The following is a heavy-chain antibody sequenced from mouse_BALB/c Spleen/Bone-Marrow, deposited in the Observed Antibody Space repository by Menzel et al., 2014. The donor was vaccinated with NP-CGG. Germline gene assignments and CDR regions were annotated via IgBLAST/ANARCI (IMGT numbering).Heavy chain of an antibody. CDR3: TRSRYGDY. J-gene: IGHJ2*01. CDR2: INPNIGGT. V-gene: IGHV1-18*01. Sequence: EVKLMESGPELVQPGASVKISCKTSGYTFTDYTIHWVKQSHGKSLGWIGHINPNIGGTTYNQKFKGKATLTLDKSSTTAYMELRSLTSEDSAVYYCTRSRYGDYWGQGTTLTVSS. D-gene: IGHD2-14*01. CDR1: GYTFTDYT.